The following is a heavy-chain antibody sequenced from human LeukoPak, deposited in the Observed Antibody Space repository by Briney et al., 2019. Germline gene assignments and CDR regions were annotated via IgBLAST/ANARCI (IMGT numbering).Heavy chain of an antibody. J-gene: IGHJ3*02. D-gene: IGHD5-24*01. V-gene: IGHV1-69*13. Sequence: ASVKVSCKAFGYTFTGYYMHWVRQAPGQGLEWMGGIIPIFGTANYAQKFQGRVTITADESTSTAYMELSSLRSEDTAVYYCARRWLQRPYAFDIWGQGTMVTVSS. CDR1: GYTFTGYY. CDR3: ARRWLQRPYAFDI. CDR2: IIPIFGTA.